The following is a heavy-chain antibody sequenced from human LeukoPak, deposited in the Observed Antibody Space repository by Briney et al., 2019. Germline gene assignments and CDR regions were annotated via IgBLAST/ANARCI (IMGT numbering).Heavy chain of an antibody. CDR3: ARGGYCSGGSCYLWFDP. Sequence: GASVKVSCKASGYTFTSYDINWGRQSTGQGLELIGWMNPNSGNTGYAQKFQGRVTMTRNTSISTAYMELSSLRSEDTAVYYCARGGYCSGGSCYLWFDPWGQGTLVTVSS. J-gene: IGHJ5*02. D-gene: IGHD2-15*01. CDR2: MNPNSGNT. CDR1: GYTFTSYD. V-gene: IGHV1-8*01.